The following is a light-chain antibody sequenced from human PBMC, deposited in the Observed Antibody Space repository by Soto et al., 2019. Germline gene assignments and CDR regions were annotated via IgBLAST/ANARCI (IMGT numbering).Light chain of an antibody. CDR2: GAS. V-gene: IGKV3-20*01. J-gene: IGKJ4*01. CDR1: QTVINTY. Sequence: EIVLTQSPGTLSLSPGERATLSCRASQTVINTYLAWYQQKPGQAPRLLIYGASSRATGVPDRFSGSGSGTDFTLTISRLEPEDFAVYFCQQYGSSPLTFGRGTKVEIK. CDR3: QQYGSSPLT.